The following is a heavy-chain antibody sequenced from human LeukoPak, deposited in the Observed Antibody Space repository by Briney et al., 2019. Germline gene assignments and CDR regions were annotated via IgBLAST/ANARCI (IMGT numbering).Heavy chain of an antibody. CDR2: IKQDGSEK. D-gene: IGHD3-10*01. V-gene: IGHV3-7*03. CDR1: GFTFSSYW. Sequence: GESLRLSCAASGFTFSSYWMSWVRQAPGKGLEWVANIKQDGSEKYYVDSVKGRFTISRDNAKNSLFLQMSSLRAEDTAVYYCARVTGPTSTVVRGVIIPAFEYWGQGTLVTVSS. CDR3: ARVTGPTSTVVRGVIIPAFEY. J-gene: IGHJ4*02.